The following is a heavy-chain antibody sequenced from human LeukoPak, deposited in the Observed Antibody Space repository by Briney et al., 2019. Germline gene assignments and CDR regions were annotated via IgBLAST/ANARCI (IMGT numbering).Heavy chain of an antibody. CDR1: GGSISSYY. Sequence: SETLSLTCTVSGGSISSYYWSWIRQPPGKGLEWIGGSTNYNPSLKSRVTISVDTSKNQFSLQLRSATAADTAVYYCVRNTYYYDSSGYAFRGWFDPWGQGTLVTVSS. V-gene: IGHV4-4*09. D-gene: IGHD3-22*01. J-gene: IGHJ5*02. CDR3: VRNTYYYDSSGYAFRGWFDP. CDR2: GST.